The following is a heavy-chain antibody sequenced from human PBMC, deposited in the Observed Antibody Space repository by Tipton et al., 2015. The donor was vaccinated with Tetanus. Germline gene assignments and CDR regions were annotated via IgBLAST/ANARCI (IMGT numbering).Heavy chain of an antibody. V-gene: IGHV4-31*03. J-gene: IGHJ4*02. D-gene: IGHD3-3*01. Sequence: TLSLTCTVSGGSISSGGYYWSWIRQHPGKGLEWIGDIYSSGSTYYNPSLKSRVTISVDTSKNRFSLKLRSVTAADSAVYYCARTVTFWSGYENSYYFDFWGQGILVAVSS. CDR2: IYSSGST. CDR3: ARTVTFWSGYENSYYFDF. CDR1: GGSISSGGYY.